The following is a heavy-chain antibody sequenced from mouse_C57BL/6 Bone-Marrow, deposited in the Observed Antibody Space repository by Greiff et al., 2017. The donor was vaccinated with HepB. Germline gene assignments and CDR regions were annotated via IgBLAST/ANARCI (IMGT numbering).Heavy chain of an antibody. Sequence: VKLQESGPELVKPGASVKISCKASGYTFTDYYINWVKQRPGQGLEWIGWIFPGSGSTYYNEKFKGKATLTVDKSSSTAYMLLSSLTSEDSAVYFCASHYYGSSPYFDYWGQGTTLTVSS. V-gene: IGHV1-75*01. CDR2: IFPGSGST. D-gene: IGHD1-1*01. CDR3: ASHYYGSSPYFDY. J-gene: IGHJ2*01. CDR1: GYTFTDYY.